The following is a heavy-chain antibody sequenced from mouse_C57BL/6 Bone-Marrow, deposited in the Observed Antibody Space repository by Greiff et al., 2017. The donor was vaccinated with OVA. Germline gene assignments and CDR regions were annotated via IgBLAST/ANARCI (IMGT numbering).Heavy chain of an antibody. D-gene: IGHD1-1*01. CDR2: IYPGGGYT. V-gene: IGHV1-63*01. CDR3: AHSVVAKNWYFDV. CDR1: GYTFTNYW. J-gene: IGHJ1*03. Sequence: VQVVESGAELVRPGTSVKMSCKASGYTFTNYWIGWAKQRPGHGLEWIGDIYPGGGYTNYNEKFKGKATLTADKSSSTAYMQFSSLTSEDSAVYYCAHSVVAKNWYFDVWGTGTTVTVSS.